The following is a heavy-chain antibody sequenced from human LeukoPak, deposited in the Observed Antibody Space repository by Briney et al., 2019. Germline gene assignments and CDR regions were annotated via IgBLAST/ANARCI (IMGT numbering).Heavy chain of an antibody. CDR3: ARDAGITGTTDLDY. V-gene: IGHV3-21*01. J-gene: IGHJ4*02. D-gene: IGHD1-7*01. CDR2: ISSTSSYI. CDR1: GFTFSRYG. Sequence: PGGSLRLSCAASGFTFSRYGLHWVRQAPGKGLEWVSSISSTSSYIYYADSVKGRFTISRDNAKSSLYLQMNSLRAEDTAVYYCARDAGITGTTDLDYWGQGTLVTVSS.